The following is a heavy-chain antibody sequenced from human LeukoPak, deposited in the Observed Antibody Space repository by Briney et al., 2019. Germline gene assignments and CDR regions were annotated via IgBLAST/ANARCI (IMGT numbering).Heavy chain of an antibody. Sequence: PGGSLRLSCAASGFTFSSFAMSWVRQAPGKGLEWVSTISGSGGSTYYADSVKGRFTISRDDSKNTAYLQMNSLKTEDTAVYYCTRLYYYDSSGSFWGQGTLVTVSS. CDR3: TRLYYYDSSGSF. J-gene: IGHJ4*02. D-gene: IGHD3-22*01. CDR1: GFTFSSFA. CDR2: ISGSGGST. V-gene: IGHV3-23*01.